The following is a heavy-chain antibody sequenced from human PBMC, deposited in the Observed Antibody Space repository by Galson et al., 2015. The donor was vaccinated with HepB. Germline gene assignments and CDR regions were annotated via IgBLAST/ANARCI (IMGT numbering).Heavy chain of an antibody. Sequence: LRLSCAASGFTFSDYYMSWIRQAPGKGLEWVSYISSSSSYTNYADSVKGRFSISRDNAKNSLYLQMNSLRAEDTAVYYCARDFMITFGGVIANDAFDIWGQGTMVTVSS. CDR2: ISSSSSYT. J-gene: IGHJ3*02. CDR3: ARDFMITFGGVIANDAFDI. CDR1: GFTFSDYY. D-gene: IGHD3-16*02. V-gene: IGHV3-11*06.